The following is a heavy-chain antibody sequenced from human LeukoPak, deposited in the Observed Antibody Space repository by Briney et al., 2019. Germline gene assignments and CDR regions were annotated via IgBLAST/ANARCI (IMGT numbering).Heavy chain of an antibody. CDR1: GYTSTSYG. J-gene: IGHJ5*02. Sequence: ASVKVSCKASGYTSTSYGISWVRQAPGQGLEWMGWISAYNGNTNYAQKLQGRVTMTTDTSTSTAYMELRSLRSDDTAVYYCARLPLYCSSTSCYEGYNWFDPWGQGTLVTVSS. CDR2: ISAYNGNT. D-gene: IGHD2-2*01. V-gene: IGHV1-18*01. CDR3: ARLPLYCSSTSCYEGYNWFDP.